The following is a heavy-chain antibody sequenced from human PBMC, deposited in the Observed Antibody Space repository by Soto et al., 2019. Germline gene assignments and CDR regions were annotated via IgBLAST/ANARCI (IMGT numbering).Heavy chain of an antibody. D-gene: IGHD3-22*01. CDR3: ARILYDSSGYYYSYYYYYGMDV. Sequence: ASVKVSCKASGYTFTSYDINWVRQATGQGLEWMGWMNPNSGNTGYAQKFQGRVTMTRNTSISTAYMELSSLRSEDTAVYYCARILYDSSGYYYSYYYYYGMDVWGQGTTVTVSS. J-gene: IGHJ6*02. CDR1: GYTFTSYD. V-gene: IGHV1-8*01. CDR2: MNPNSGNT.